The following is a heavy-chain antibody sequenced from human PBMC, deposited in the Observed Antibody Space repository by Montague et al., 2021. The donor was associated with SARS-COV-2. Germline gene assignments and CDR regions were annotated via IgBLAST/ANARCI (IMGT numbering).Heavy chain of an antibody. CDR3: ARGLSVSYDYNCRDV. V-gene: IGHV2-70*11. J-gene: IGHJ6*02. CDR1: GFSLSTSGVC. Sequence: PALVKPTQTLTLTCTFSGFSLSTSGVCMSWIRQPPGKALEWLARIDWDGDKHYNTSLKSRLTISKDTSKNLVVLTMTNMDPVDTATYYCARGLSVSYDYNCRDVWGRGTTVTVSS. CDR2: IDWDGDK. D-gene: IGHD5-12*01.